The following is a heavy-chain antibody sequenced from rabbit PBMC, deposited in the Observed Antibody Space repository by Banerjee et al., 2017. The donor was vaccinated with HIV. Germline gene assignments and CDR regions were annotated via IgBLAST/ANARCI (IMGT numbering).Heavy chain of an antibody. Sequence: QEQLEESGGDLVKPEGSLTLTCTASGFSFSNGYAMCWVRQAPGKGLEWIACMIIGGGGTTYFANWAKGRFTISKTSSTTVTLQMTSLTAADTATYFCARDLAGVIGWNFGLWGQGTLVTVS. CDR3: ARDLAGVIGWNFGL. D-gene: IGHD4-1*01. V-gene: IGHV1S45*01. J-gene: IGHJ4*01. CDR2: MIIGGGGTT. CDR1: GFSFSNGYA.